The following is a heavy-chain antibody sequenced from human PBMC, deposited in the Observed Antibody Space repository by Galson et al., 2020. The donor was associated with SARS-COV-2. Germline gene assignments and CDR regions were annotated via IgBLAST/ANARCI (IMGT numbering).Heavy chain of an antibody. J-gene: IGHJ4*02. CDR1: GFTFSSYA. V-gene: IGHV3-30*04. CDR2: ISYDGSNK. CDR3: ARGPYSYGRH. D-gene: IGHD5-18*01. Sequence: GESLKISCAASGFTFSSYAMHWVRQAPGKGLEWVAVISYDGSNKYYADSVKGRFTISRDNSKNTLYLQMNSLRAEDTAVYYGARGPYSYGRHWGQGALVTVS.